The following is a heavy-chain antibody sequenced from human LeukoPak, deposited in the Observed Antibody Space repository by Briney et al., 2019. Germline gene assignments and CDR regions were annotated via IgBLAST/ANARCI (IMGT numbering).Heavy chain of an antibody. J-gene: IGHJ3*02. CDR3: AKDSGVGMATTFSILDI. Sequence: GGSLRLSCAASGFSLSSYGMNWVRQAPGKGLEWVSYISISTSSGSSAYYADSVKGRFTISRDNAKNTLYLQMNSLRAEDTAVYYCAKDSGVGMATTFSILDIWGQGTMVTVSS. CDR1: GFSLSSYG. CDR2: ISISTSSGSSA. V-gene: IGHV3-48*01. D-gene: IGHD5-24*01.